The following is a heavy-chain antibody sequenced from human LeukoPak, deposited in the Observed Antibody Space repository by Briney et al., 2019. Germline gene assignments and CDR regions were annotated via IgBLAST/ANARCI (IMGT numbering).Heavy chain of an antibody. J-gene: IGHJ4*02. V-gene: IGHV3-23*01. CDR1: GFTFRSYA. CDR3: AKEYTGTFSPFPSYFDN. Sequence: GGSLRLSCAVSGFTFRSYAMKWVRQAPGKGLEWVSAITADGSSTHYTISVKGRFIISRDTPKNTLYLQMNSLRAEDTAIYYCAKEYTGTFSPFPSYFDNWGQGTLVTVSS. D-gene: IGHD1-26*01. CDR2: ITADGSST.